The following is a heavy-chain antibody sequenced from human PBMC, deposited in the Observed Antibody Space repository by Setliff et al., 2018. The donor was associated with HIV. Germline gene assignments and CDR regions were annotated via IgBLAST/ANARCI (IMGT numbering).Heavy chain of an antibody. CDR1: GDTFSTYV. V-gene: IGHV1-18*01. CDR2: ISTYNGRT. J-gene: IGHJ3*02. Sequence: ASVQVSCKSSGDTFSTYVFTWVRQAPGQGLEWMGWISTYNGRTDYVQKLQDRVTMTTDTYTSTAYMDSRSLISDDTAVYYCARGFSRWYGAFDMWGQGTVVTVSS. D-gene: IGHD6-13*01. CDR3: ARGFSRWYGAFDM.